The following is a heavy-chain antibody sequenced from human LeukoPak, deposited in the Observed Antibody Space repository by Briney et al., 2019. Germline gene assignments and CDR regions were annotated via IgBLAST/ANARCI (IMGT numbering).Heavy chain of an antibody. J-gene: IGHJ6*03. D-gene: IGHD1/OR15-1a*01. CDR1: GYTFSSYY. Sequence: ASVKVSCKASGYTFSSYYIHWVRLAPGQGLEWMGIIDPTGGDTTYAPKFQDRVTLTRDTSTSTVYLGLSSLRSDDTAVYYCARGLNSPNYYYYMDVWGKGTTVTVSS. V-gene: IGHV1-46*01. CDR2: IDPTGGDT. CDR3: ARGLNSPNYYYYMDV.